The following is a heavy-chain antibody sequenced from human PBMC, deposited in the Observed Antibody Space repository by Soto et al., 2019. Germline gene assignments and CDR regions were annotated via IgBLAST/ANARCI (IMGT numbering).Heavy chain of an antibody. CDR1: GGTFSSYA. Sequence: QVQLVQSGAEVKKPGSSVKVSCKASGGTFSSYAISWVRQAPGQGLEWMGGIIPIFGTANYAQKFQGRVTITADESTSTAYMELSSLRSEDTAVYYCARWYYDFWSGXYEILYYYGMDVWGQGTTVTVSS. V-gene: IGHV1-69*01. CDR3: ARWYYDFWSGXYEILYYYGMDV. D-gene: IGHD3-3*01. CDR2: IIPIFGTA. J-gene: IGHJ6*02.